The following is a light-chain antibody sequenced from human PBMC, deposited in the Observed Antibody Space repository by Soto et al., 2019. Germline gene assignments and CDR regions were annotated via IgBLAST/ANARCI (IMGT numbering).Light chain of an antibody. V-gene: IGLV1-51*02. CDR2: ENS. J-gene: IGLJ2*01. Sequence: QSVLTQPPSVSAAPGQRVTISCSGSSSDIGSNFVSWYRQLPGTAPKLLIYENSKRRSGIPDRFSGSKSGTSATLDITGLQTGDEGNYFCATWDSGLSALGGVLGGGTKLTVL. CDR1: SSDIGSNF. CDR3: ATWDSGLSALGGV.